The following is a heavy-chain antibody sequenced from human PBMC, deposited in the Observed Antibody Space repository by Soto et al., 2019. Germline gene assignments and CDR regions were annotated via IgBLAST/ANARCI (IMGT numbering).Heavy chain of an antibody. J-gene: IGHJ4*02. CDR1: GYTFTSYG. Sequence: GASVKVSCKASGYTFTSYGISWVRQAPGQGLEWMGWISTYNGNTKYAREVQGRVTMSTDTTTSTAYMELSSLKSDDTAVYCCAREYCVTTSCYGVDYWGQGILVTVSS. D-gene: IGHD2-2*01. V-gene: IGHV1-18*01. CDR2: ISTYNGNT. CDR3: AREYCVTTSCYGVDY.